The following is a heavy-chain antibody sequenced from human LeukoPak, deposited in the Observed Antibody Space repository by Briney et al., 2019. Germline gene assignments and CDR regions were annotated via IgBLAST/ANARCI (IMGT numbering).Heavy chain of an antibody. CDR3: ARDSWGLFDY. CDR1: GGSISRSSYY. J-gene: IGHJ4*02. D-gene: IGHD3-16*01. CDR2: IYYSGST. Sequence: PSETLSLTCTVSGGSISRSSYYWGWIRQPPGKGLEWIGSIYYSGSTYYNPSLKSRVTISVDTSKTQLSLRLSSVTAADTAVYYCARDSWGLFDYWGQGTLVTVSS. V-gene: IGHV4-39*07.